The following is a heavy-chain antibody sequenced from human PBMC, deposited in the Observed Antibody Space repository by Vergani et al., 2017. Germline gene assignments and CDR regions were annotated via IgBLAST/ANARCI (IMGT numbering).Heavy chain of an antibody. V-gene: IGHV3-30*18. CDR2: ISYDGSNK. CDR3: AKDQESSGSYVDAFDI. D-gene: IGHD1-26*01. CDR1: GFTFSSYG. Sequence: QVQLVESGGGVVQPGRSLRLSCAASGFTFSSYGMHWVRQAPGKGLEWVAVISYDGSNKYYADSVKGRFTISRDNSKNTLYLQMNSLRAEDTAVYYCAKDQESSGSYVDAFDIWGQGTMVTVSS. J-gene: IGHJ3*02.